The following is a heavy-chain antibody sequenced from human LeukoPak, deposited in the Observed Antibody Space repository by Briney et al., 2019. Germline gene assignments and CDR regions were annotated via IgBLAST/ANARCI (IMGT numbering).Heavy chain of an antibody. CDR2: ISSSGSNT. CDR3: ARVKWLDDY. Sequence: GGSLRLSCAASEFSFSTYWMSWVRQAPGKGLEWVSYISSSGSNTHYADSVKGRFTVSRDNAKKSVYLQMDSLRAEDTAVYYCARVKWLDDYWGQGTLVTVSS. CDR1: EFSFSTYW. J-gene: IGHJ4*02. V-gene: IGHV3-48*04. D-gene: IGHD3-22*01.